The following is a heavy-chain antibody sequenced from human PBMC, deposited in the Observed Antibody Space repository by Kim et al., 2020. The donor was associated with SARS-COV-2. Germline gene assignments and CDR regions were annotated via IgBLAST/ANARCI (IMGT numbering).Heavy chain of an antibody. D-gene: IGHD2-21*01. Sequence: GGSLRLSCAASGFTFSGSAMHWVRQASGKGLEWVGRIRSKANSYATAYAASVKGRFTISRDDSKNTAYLQMNSLKTEDTAVYYCTRLRGDAYGMDVWGQGTTVTVSS. CDR2: IRSKANSYAT. CDR1: GFTFSGSA. V-gene: IGHV3-73*01. J-gene: IGHJ6*02. CDR3: TRLRGDAYGMDV.